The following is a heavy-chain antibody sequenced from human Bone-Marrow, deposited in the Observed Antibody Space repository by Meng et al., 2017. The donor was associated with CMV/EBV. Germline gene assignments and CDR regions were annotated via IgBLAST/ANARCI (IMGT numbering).Heavy chain of an antibody. V-gene: IGHV1-69*04. CDR1: GGTFSSYT. Sequence: SVKVSCKASGGTFSSYTISWVRQAPGQGLEWMGRIIPILGIANYAQKFQGRVTITADKSTSTAYMELSSLRSEDTAVYYCARDNRWLRGAFDIWGQGTMVTVSS. CDR2: IIPILGIA. CDR3: ARDNRWLRGAFDI. J-gene: IGHJ3*02. D-gene: IGHD5-12*01.